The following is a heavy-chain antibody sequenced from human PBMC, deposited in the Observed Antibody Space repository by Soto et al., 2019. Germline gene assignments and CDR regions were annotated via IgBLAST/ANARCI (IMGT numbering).Heavy chain of an antibody. CDR3: GRGRGTFYIDF. V-gene: IGHV3-74*03. J-gene: IGHJ4*02. CDR2: IHNDGRIT. CDR1: GFTFGNYC. D-gene: IGHD2-2*02. Sequence: EVQLVESGGGLVQPGGSLRLSCAASGFTFGNYCMYWVRQAPGKGLVWVSRIHNDGRITTYADSVKGRFTISRDIAKNTMYLQMNSLRAEDTARYDCGRGRGTFYIDFWGQGTLVTVSS.